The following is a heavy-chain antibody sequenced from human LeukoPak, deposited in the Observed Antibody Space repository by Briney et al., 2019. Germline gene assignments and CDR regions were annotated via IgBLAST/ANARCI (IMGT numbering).Heavy chain of an antibody. D-gene: IGHD3-9*01. Sequence: PGGSLRLSCAASGFTFSSYSMNWVRQAPGKGLEWVSSISSSSSYIYYADSVKGRFTISRDNAKNSLYLQMNSLRAEDTAVYYCARGWGRYFDWHPHDYFDYWGQGTLVTVSS. J-gene: IGHJ4*02. CDR3: ARGWGRYFDWHPHDYFDY. CDR2: ISSSSSYI. CDR1: GFTFSSYS. V-gene: IGHV3-21*01.